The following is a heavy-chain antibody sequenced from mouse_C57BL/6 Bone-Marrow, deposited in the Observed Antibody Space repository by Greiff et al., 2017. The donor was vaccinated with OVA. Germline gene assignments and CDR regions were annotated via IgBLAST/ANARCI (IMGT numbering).Heavy chain of an antibody. V-gene: IGHV5-16*01. Sequence: EVKVVESEGGLVQPGSSMKLSCTASGFTFSDYYMAWVRQVPEKGLEWVANINYDGSSTYYLDSLKSRFIISRDNAKNILYLQMSSLKSEDTATYYCARDGDGYYGDYFDYWGQGTTLTVSS. CDR1: GFTFSDYY. J-gene: IGHJ2*01. CDR2: INYDGSST. CDR3: ARDGDGYYGDYFDY. D-gene: IGHD2-3*01.